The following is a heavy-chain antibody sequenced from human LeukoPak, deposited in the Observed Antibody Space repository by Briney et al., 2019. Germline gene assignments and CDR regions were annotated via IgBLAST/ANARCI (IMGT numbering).Heavy chain of an antibody. CDR1: GGTFNSYA. CDR3: ARDLRYSSGWSASGMDV. V-gene: IGHV1-69*06. D-gene: IGHD6-19*01. J-gene: IGHJ6*03. CDR2: IIPIFGTT. Sequence: SVKVSCKASGGTFNSYAISWVRQAPGQGLEWMGGIIPIFGTTNYARKFRGRVTLTADKSTRTAYMELSSLRSEDTAVYYCARDLRYSSGWSASGMDVWGKGTTVTISS.